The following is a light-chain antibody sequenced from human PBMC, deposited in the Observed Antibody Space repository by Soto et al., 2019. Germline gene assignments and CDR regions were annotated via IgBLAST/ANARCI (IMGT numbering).Light chain of an antibody. Sequence: EIVLTQSPGTLSLSPGERATLSYRASQSVSSSYLAWYQQKPGQAPRLLIYGASSRATGIPDRFSGSGSGTDFTLTISRLEPEDFAVYYCQQYGSSLSMYTFGQGTKLEIK. V-gene: IGKV3-20*01. J-gene: IGKJ2*01. CDR2: GAS. CDR1: QSVSSSY. CDR3: QQYGSSLSMYT.